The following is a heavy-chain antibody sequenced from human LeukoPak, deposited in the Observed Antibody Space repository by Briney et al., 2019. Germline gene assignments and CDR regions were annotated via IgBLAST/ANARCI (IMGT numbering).Heavy chain of an antibody. CDR3: ARAGSVVRGFTARYYFDL. Sequence: SVKVSCKASGGTFNNYVVGWVRQAPGQGLEWLGRLIPSLGVQNYAQKFQGRVTITADTSASTVYMELSSLRSEDTALYYCARAGSVVRGFTARYYFDLWGQGTLAIVSS. CDR2: LIPSLGVQ. CDR1: GGTFNNYV. D-gene: IGHD3-10*01. J-gene: IGHJ4*02. V-gene: IGHV1-69*04.